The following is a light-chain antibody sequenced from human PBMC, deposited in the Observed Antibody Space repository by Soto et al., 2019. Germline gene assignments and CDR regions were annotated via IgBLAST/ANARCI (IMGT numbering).Light chain of an antibody. V-gene: IGKV3D-7*01. CDR1: QSLSSNF. Sequence: ESVLTQSPATLSFSPWEIGTLSWRASQSLSSNFLAWYQQKPGQPPRLLIYDSSTRATGFPDRFSGSGSGTEFTLTITSLQPDDFATYYCQQYNSYPWTFGQGTKVDIK. CDR2: DSS. J-gene: IGKJ1*01. CDR3: QQYNSYPWT.